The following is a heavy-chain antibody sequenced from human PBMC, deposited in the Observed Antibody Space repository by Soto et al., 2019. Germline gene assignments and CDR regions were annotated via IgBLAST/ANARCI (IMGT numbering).Heavy chain of an antibody. D-gene: IGHD3-16*01. V-gene: IGHV3-21*01. CDR1: GFTFSSYS. CDR3: ASLGGFEGYYYYYMDV. CDR2: ISSSSSYI. Sequence: VQLVESGGGLVKPGGSLRLSCAASGFTFSSYSMNWVRQAPGKGLEWVSSISSSSSYIYYADSVKGRFTISRDNAKNSLYLQMNSLRAEDTAVYYCASLGGFEGYYYYYMDVWGKGTTVTVSS. J-gene: IGHJ6*03.